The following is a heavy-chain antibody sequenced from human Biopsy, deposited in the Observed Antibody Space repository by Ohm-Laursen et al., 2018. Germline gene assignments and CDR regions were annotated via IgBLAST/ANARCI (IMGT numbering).Heavy chain of an antibody. CDR2: IIPLFGTT. CDR3: AADINVWNVNY. V-gene: IGHV1-69*06. D-gene: IGHD1-1*01. J-gene: IGHJ4*02. CDR1: GGTFSDYA. Sequence: SSVKVSCKTSGGTFSDYAISWPRQAPGQGLEWMGGIIPLFGTTNYAQKFQGRVTITADKSTGTAYMDLSSLRSEDTAVYYCAADINVWNVNYWGQGTQVTVSS.